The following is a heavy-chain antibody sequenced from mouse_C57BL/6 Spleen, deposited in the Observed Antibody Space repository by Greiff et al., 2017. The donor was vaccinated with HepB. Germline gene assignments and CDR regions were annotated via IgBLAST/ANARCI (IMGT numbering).Heavy chain of an antibody. V-gene: IGHV1-7*01. Sequence: VQLQESGAELSKPGALVKLSCKASGYTFTSYWMHWVKQRPGQGLEWIGYINPSSGYTKYNQKFKDKATLTADKSSSTAYMQLSSLTYEDSAVYYCATYYDGYFDYWGQGTTLTVSS. CDR2: INPSSGYT. D-gene: IGHD1-1*01. CDR1: GYTFTSYW. J-gene: IGHJ2*01. CDR3: ATYYDGYFDY.